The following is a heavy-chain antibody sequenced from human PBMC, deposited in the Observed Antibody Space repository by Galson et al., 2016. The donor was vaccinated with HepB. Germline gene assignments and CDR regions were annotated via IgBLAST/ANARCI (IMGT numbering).Heavy chain of an antibody. V-gene: IGHV3-9*01. J-gene: IGHJ4*02. D-gene: IGHD2/OR15-2a*01. CDR1: GFTLDNYA. Sequence: SLRLSCAASGFTLDNYAMHWVRQAPGKGLEWVSGISWNSGSRDYADSVKGRFAISRDNAKNSLYLQMNSLKTEDTAVYYCARDFYDGSCHYMDYWGRGTLVTVSS. CDR2: ISWNSGSR. CDR3: ARDFYDGSCHYMDY.